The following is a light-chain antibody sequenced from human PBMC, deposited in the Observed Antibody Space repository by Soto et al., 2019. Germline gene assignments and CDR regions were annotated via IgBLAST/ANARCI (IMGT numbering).Light chain of an antibody. J-gene: IGKJ1*01. CDR2: GAS. Sequence: QMTQSPSSLSASFGDTIIITCRASQGIRNDLGWYQQKSGRAPKLLIFGASTLQGGVPSRFSGSGSGTEFTLTISSLQPDDFATYYCQQYNSYWTFGQGTKVDIK. CDR3: QQYNSYWT. V-gene: IGKV1-17*01. CDR1: QGIRND.